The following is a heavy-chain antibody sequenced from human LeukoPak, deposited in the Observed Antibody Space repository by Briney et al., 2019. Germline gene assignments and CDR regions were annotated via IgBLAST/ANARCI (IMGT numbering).Heavy chain of an antibody. CDR3: ARGYCSSTSCYYYYYMDV. V-gene: IGHV3-20*04. J-gene: IGHJ6*03. CDR2: INWNGGST. Sequence: GGSLRLSCAASGFTFSNYVMSWVRQAPGKGLEWVSGINWNGGSTGYADSVKGRFTISRDNAKNSLYLQMNSLRAEDTALYYCARGYCSSTSCYYYYYMDVWGKGTTVTVSS. CDR1: GFTFSNYV. D-gene: IGHD2-2*01.